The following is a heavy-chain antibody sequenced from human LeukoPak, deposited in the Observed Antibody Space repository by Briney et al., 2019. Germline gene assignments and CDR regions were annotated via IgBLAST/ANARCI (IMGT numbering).Heavy chain of an antibody. Sequence: GGSLRLSCAASGFTFSSYGMHWVRQAPGKGLEWVAVISYDGSNKYYADSVKGRFTISRDNSKNTLYLQMNSLRAEDTAVYYCAKDSSSSWYVYYYYMDVWGKGTTVTVSS. CDR3: AKDSSSSWYVYYYYMDV. CDR1: GFTFSSYG. V-gene: IGHV3-30*18. J-gene: IGHJ6*03. D-gene: IGHD6-13*01. CDR2: ISYDGSNK.